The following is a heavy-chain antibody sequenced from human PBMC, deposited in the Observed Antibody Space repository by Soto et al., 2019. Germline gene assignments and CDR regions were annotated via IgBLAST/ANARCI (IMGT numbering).Heavy chain of an antibody. CDR2: IYHSGNA. CDR1: GFSISSGYC. D-gene: IGHD2-8*01. V-gene: IGHV4-38-2*01. CDR3: ARALGNGVKINWFDP. Sequence: SETLSLTCAVSGFSISSGYCWGWIRQPPGKGLEWIGSIYHSGNANYNPSLKSRVTISVDTSRNQFSLKLTSVTAADTAVYYCARALGNGVKINWFDPWGQGTLVTVSS. J-gene: IGHJ5*02.